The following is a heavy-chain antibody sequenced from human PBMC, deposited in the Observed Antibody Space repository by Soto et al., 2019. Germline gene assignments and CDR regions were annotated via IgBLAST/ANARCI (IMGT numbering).Heavy chain of an antibody. CDR3: ARPAAGTYYYGMDV. D-gene: IGHD6-13*01. CDR1: GYTVTSYG. J-gene: IGHJ6*02. Sequence: QVQLVQSGAEVKKPGASVKVSCKASGYTVTSYGISWVRQAPGQGLEWMGWISAYNGNTNYAQNLQGRVTMTTDTSTSTGYMELRSLRSDDTVVYYCARPAAGTYYYGMDVWGQGTTVTVSS. V-gene: IGHV1-18*01. CDR2: ISAYNGNT.